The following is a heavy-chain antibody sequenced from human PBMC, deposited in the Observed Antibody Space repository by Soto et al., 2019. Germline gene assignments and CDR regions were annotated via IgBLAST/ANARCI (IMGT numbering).Heavy chain of an antibody. CDR1: GFTFSRYD. CDR2: ISYDGSNK. CDR3: ARDYDILTGYGGGIKYYFDY. J-gene: IGHJ4*02. Sequence: QVQLVESGGGVVQPGRSLRLSCAASGFTFSRYDMHWVRQAPGKGLEWVAVISYDGSNKYYADSVKGRFTISRDNSKNTLYLQMNSLRAEDTAVYYCARDYDILTGYGGGIKYYFDYWGQGTLVTVSS. D-gene: IGHD3-9*01. V-gene: IGHV3-30-3*01.